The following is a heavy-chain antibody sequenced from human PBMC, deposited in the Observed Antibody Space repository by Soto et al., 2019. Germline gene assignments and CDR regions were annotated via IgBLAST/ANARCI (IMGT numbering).Heavy chain of an antibody. Sequence: GGSLRLSCAASGFTFSLYSMIWVRQAPGKGLEWVASITSSSSYIYYEDSLKGRFTISRDNAKNSLFLQLDSLRAEDTAVYYCARHLWGFSYGLYFDYWGQGTLVTVSS. D-gene: IGHD5-18*01. V-gene: IGHV3-21*01. CDR3: ARHLWGFSYGLYFDY. J-gene: IGHJ4*02. CDR1: GFTFSLYS. CDR2: ITSSSSYI.